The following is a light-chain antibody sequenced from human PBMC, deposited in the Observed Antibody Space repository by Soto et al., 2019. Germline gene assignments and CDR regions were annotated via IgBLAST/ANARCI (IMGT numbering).Light chain of an antibody. CDR1: SIDVGGYNY. Sequence: QSLLTQPASVSGSPGQSITISCTGTSIDVGGYNYVSWYQQHPGKAPKLMIYDVSNRPSGVSNRFSGSKSGNTASLTISGLQAEDEADYYCSSYTSSSTVVFGGGTKLTVL. J-gene: IGLJ2*01. V-gene: IGLV2-14*01. CDR3: SSYTSSSTVV. CDR2: DVS.